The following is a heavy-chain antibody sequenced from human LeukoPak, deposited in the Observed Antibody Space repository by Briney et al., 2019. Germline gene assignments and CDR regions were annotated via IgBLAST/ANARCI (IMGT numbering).Heavy chain of an antibody. J-gene: IGHJ5*02. CDR1: GSTVSRNY. V-gene: IGHV3-66*01. D-gene: IGHD3-22*01. CDR3: AAHSSGYLGWFDP. Sequence: GGSLRLSCVASGSTVSRNYMSWVRQAPGKGLEWVSLIYSGGSTYYADSVKGRFTISRDNSKNTLYVQMNSLRAEDTAVYYCAAHSSGYLGWFDPWGQGTLVTVS. CDR2: IYSGGST.